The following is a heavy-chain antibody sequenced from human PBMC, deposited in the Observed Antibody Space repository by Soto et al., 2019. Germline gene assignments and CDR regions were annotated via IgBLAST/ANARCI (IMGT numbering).Heavy chain of an antibody. Sequence: QVQLVQSGAAVKRPGSSVKVSCKASGDTFNFYSINWVRQAPGVGLEWMGRVNPIVSMSNYAQKFQGRVTMTADKSTSTADMGLSSLRSEDTAIYYCASSYGSGYRAFDYWGQGALVTVSS. CDR1: GDTFNFYS. V-gene: IGHV1-69*02. J-gene: IGHJ4*02. CDR3: ASSYGSGYRAFDY. D-gene: IGHD3-10*01. CDR2: VNPIVSMS.